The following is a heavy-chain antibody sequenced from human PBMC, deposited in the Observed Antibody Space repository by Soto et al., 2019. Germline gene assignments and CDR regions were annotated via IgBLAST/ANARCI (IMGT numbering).Heavy chain of an antibody. CDR1: GFTFNAYS. V-gene: IGHV3-23*01. CDR3: AKGRYTHGSTYFDS. J-gene: IGHJ4*02. CDR2: ITGDGSST. Sequence: EVRLLESGGGLVQPGGSARLSCTTSGFTFNAYSMTWARQAPGKGLEWVSTITGDGSSTFYAESVKGRFSISSDSSTRTLFVQMNSLRAEDTAIYYCAKGRYTHGSTYFDSWGQGTLVTVSA. D-gene: IGHD3-10*01.